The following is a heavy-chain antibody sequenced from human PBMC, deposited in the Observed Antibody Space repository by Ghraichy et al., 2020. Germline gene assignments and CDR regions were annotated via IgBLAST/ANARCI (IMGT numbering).Heavy chain of an antibody. CDR2: IRYDGSNK. V-gene: IGHV3-30*02. CDR1: GFTFSSYG. CDR3: AKDSAYYDFYYYYYMDV. Sequence: GESLNISCAASGFTFSSYGMHWVRQAPGKGLEWVAFIRYDGSNKYYADSVKGRFTISRDSSKNTLYLQMNSLRAEDTAVYYCAKDSAYYDFYYYYYMDVWGKGTTVTVSS. D-gene: IGHD3-3*01. J-gene: IGHJ6*03.